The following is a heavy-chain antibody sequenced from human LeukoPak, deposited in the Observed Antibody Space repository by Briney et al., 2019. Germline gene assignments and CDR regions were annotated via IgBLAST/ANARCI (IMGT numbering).Heavy chain of an antibody. J-gene: IGHJ4*02. CDR2: VSGSGGST. V-gene: IGHV3-23*01. Sequence: PGGSLRLSCAASGCTFSSYAMSWVRQAPGKGLEWVSAVSGSGGSTYYADSVKGRFTISRDNTQNTLYLHMNSLRAEDTAVYYCAKEGRAAHFDYWGQGTLVTVSS. CDR1: GCTFSSYA. D-gene: IGHD6-25*01. CDR3: AKEGRAAHFDY.